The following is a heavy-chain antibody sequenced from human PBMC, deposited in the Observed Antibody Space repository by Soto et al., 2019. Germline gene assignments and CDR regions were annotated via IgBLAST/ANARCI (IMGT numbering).Heavy chain of an antibody. Sequence: QVQLVESGGGVVQPGRSLRLFCAASGFDFNKYAIHWVRQAPGKGLEWLAVISLDGTDKYADSVRGRLTISRDKSKNTVELQVNSLRSEDTAVYYCAKVECGSSGCLYYFDYWGQGTLVTVSS. J-gene: IGHJ4*02. CDR2: ISLDGTDK. CDR1: GFDFNKYA. CDR3: AKVECGSSGCLYYFDY. V-gene: IGHV3-30*16. D-gene: IGHD6-6*01.